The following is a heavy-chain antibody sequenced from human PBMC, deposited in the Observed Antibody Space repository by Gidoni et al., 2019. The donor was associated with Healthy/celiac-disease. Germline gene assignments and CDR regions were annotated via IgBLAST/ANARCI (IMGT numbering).Heavy chain of an antibody. V-gene: IGHV4-39*07. CDR2: IYYSGST. J-gene: IGHJ4*02. Sequence: QLQLQESGPGLVKPSETLSLTCTVSGGSISSSSYYWGWIRQPPGKGLEWIGSIYYSGSTYYNPSLKSRVTISVDTSKNQFSLKLSSVTAADTAVYYCAREAAGTGNFDYWGQGTLVTVSS. CDR3: AREAAGTGNFDY. D-gene: IGHD6-13*01. CDR1: GGSISSSSYY.